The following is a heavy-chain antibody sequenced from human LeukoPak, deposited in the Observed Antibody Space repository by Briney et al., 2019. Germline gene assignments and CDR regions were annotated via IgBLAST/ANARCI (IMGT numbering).Heavy chain of an antibody. CDR2: INPNSGGT. J-gene: IGHJ5*02. D-gene: IGHD2-2*01. Sequence: ASVKVSCKASGYTFTGYYMHWVRQAPGQGLEWMGWINPNSGGTNYAQKSQGRVTMTRDTSISTAYMELSRLRSDDTAVYYCARVFRKYDCSSTSCPFDPWGQGTLVTVSS. CDR3: ARVFRKYDCSSTSCPFDP. CDR1: GYTFTGYY. V-gene: IGHV1-2*02.